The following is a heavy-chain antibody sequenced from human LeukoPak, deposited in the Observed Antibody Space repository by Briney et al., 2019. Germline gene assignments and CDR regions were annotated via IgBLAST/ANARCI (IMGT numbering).Heavy chain of an antibody. V-gene: IGHV3-21*01. CDR1: GFTFSSYS. D-gene: IGHD2-8*01. CDR3: ATTSPLDWFDP. CDR2: ISSSSSYI. Sequence: GGSLRLSCAASGFTFSSYSMNWVRQAPGKGLEWVSSISSSSSYIYYADSVKGRFTISRDNAKNSLYLQMNSLRAEDTAVYYCATTSPLDWFDPGGQGTLVTVSS. J-gene: IGHJ5*02.